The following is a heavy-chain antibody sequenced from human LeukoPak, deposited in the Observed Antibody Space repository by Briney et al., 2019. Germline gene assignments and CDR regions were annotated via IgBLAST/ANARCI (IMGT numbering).Heavy chain of an antibody. CDR2: INSDGSST. J-gene: IGHJ3*02. Sequence: GGSLRLSCAASGFTFSSYSMNWVRQAPGKGLVWVSRINSDGSSTTYADSVKGRFTISRDNAKNTLYLQMNSLRAEDTAVYYCARRPHYYDSSGYKNAFDIWGQGTMVTVSS. CDR3: ARRPHYYDSSGYKNAFDI. CDR1: GFTFSSYS. V-gene: IGHV3-74*01. D-gene: IGHD3-22*01.